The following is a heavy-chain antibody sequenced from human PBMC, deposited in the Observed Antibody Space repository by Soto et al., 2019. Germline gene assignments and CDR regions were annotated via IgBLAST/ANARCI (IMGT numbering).Heavy chain of an antibody. CDR1: GYTFTSYG. CDR2: ISAYNGNT. J-gene: IGHJ3*02. V-gene: IGHV1-18*04. Sequence: EASVKVSCKASGYTFTSYGISWVRQAPGQGLEWMGWISAYNGNTNYAQKLQGRVTMTTDTSTSTVYMELRSLRSDDTAVYYCASHMYSSSSRAFDIWGQGTMVTVSS. CDR3: ASHMYSSSSRAFDI. D-gene: IGHD6-13*01.